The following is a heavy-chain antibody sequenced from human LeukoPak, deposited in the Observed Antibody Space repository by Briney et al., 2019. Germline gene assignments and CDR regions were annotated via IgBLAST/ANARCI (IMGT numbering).Heavy chain of an antibody. CDR3: ARGRSGGSCYSN. CDR1: GGSFSGYY. J-gene: IGHJ4*02. V-gene: IGHV4-34*01. D-gene: IGHD2-15*01. CDR2: INHSGST. Sequence: PSETLSLTCAVYGGSFSGYYWSWIRQPPGKGLEWIGEINHSGSTNYNPSLKSRVTISVDTSKNQFSLKLSSVTAADTAVYYCARGRSGGSCYSNWGQGTLVTVSS.